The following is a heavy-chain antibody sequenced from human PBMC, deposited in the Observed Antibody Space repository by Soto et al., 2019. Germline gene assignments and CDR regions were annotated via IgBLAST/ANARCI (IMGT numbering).Heavy chain of an antibody. Sequence: PGGSLRLSCAASGFIFKMYWMHWVRQSPGKGLVWISRIYNDGTYSDYADSVRGRFTISRDNVNDTLYLQMNNLRAEDSGLHYCKRGTRPISTGTGAYWGQGTQVTVSS. V-gene: IGHV3-74*01. CDR3: KRGTRPISTGTGAY. D-gene: IGHD3-10*01. CDR2: IYNDGTYS. J-gene: IGHJ4*02. CDR1: GFIFKMYW.